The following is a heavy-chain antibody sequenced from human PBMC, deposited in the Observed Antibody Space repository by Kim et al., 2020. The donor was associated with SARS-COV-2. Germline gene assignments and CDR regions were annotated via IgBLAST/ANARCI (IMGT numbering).Heavy chain of an antibody. V-gene: IGHV1-69*13. CDR2: IIPIFGTA. D-gene: IGHD3-22*01. Sequence: SVKVSCKASGGTFSSYAISWVRQAPGQGLEWMGGIIPIFGTANYAQKVQGRVTITADESTSTAYMELSSLRSEDTAVYYCARIPGYDSSDYLDYWGQGTLVTVSS. CDR1: GGTFSSYA. J-gene: IGHJ4*02. CDR3: ARIPGYDSSDYLDY.